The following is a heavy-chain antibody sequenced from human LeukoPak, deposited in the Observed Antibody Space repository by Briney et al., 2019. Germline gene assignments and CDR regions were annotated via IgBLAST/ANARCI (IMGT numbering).Heavy chain of an antibody. CDR1: GGSISSSNW. J-gene: IGHJ4*02. CDR3: ATSRRDGYNLGVYYFDY. Sequence: SGTLSLTCAVSGGSISSSNWWSWVRQPPGKGLEWIGEIYHGGSTNYNPSLKSRVTISVDKSKNQFSLKLSSVTAADTAVYYCATSRRDGYNLGVYYFDYWGQGTLVTVSS. D-gene: IGHD5-24*01. CDR2: IYHGGST. V-gene: IGHV4-4*02.